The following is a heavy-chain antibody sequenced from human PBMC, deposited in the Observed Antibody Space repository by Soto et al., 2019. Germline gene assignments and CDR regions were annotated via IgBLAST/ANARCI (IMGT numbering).Heavy chain of an antibody. CDR3: ARGAGSSLAFGR. Sequence: QVQLVQSGAEVKKPGSSVKVSCKASGGTFSSYAISWVRQAPGQGLEWMGGIIPIFGTANYAQKFKGRVTITADEPPSTAYMGLSSMGSEDTAVYYGARGAGSSLAFGRWGRGTLVTVSS. CDR2: IIPIFGTA. CDR1: GGTFSSYA. J-gene: IGHJ2*01. D-gene: IGHD6-13*01. V-gene: IGHV1-69*12.